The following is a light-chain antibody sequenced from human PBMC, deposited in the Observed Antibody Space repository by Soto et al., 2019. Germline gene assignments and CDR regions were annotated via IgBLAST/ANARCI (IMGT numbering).Light chain of an antibody. CDR3: QVWHIGSYRV. V-gene: IGLV3-21*02. CDR2: ADT. J-gene: IGLJ3*02. Sequence: SYELTQPPSVSVAPGQTATISCGGNNVGSKVVHWYQQKPGQAPVLVVYADTYRPSGIPERFSGSNSGNTATLTISRVEAGDEADYYCQVWHIGSYRVFGGGTKVTVL. CDR1: NVGSKV.